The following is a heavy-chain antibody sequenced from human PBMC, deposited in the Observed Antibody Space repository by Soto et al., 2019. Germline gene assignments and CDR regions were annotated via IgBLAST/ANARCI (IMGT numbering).Heavy chain of an antibody. CDR1: GFIFTSYS. J-gene: IGHJ4*02. Sequence: EVQLVESGGGLVQPGGSLRLSCAASGFIFTSYSMNWVRQAPGKGLEWLSYIRIDSNHIGYADSVRGRFTISSDIAKNSLYLQMNSLRDEHTAVYYCARDLRYAFDYWGQGTLVTVSS. V-gene: IGHV3-48*02. CDR2: IRIDSNHI. CDR3: ARDLRYAFDY. D-gene: IGHD3-9*01.